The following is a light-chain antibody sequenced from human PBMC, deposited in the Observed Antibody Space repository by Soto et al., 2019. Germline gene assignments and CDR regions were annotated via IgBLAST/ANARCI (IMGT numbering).Light chain of an antibody. V-gene: IGKV1-12*01. CDR3: QQANSFPLT. J-gene: IGKJ4*01. CDR1: QDINNF. Sequence: DIQLTQSPSFLSASVGDRVTITCRASQDINNFLAWYQQKPGKAPKLLIYKASSLESGVPSRFSGSGSGTDFTLTISSLQPEDFATYYCQQANSFPLTFGGGTKVDIK. CDR2: KAS.